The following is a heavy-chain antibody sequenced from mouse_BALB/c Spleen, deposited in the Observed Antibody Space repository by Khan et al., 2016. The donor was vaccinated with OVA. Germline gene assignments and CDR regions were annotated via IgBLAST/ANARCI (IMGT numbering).Heavy chain of an antibody. Sequence: QVQLQQSGAELMKPGASVKISCKATGYTFSCYWIEWVKQRPGHGLEWIGEILPGSSSTKYNEKFKGKATFTADTSSNTAYMQLSSLTSEDSAVYYCARYDNHWYFDVWGAGTTVTVSS. CDR2: ILPGSSST. V-gene: IGHV1-9*01. CDR1: GYTFSCYW. CDR3: ARYDNHWYFDV. D-gene: IGHD2-3*01. J-gene: IGHJ1*01.